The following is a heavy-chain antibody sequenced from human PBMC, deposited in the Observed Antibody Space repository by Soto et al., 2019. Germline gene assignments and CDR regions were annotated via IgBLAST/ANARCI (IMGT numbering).Heavy chain of an antibody. Sequence: QVQLVQSGAELKKPGPSVKVSCKASGYTFSNYDMNWVRQATGQGPEWTGWVNPNNGDTGYAQKFQGRVTLTTDISTTTPYMELTSLRSEETAIYYCAKVSRKGSAIDFDYWGQGTLITVSS. CDR3: AKVSRKGSAIDFDY. CDR2: VNPNNGDT. D-gene: IGHD3-10*01. CDR1: GYTFSNYD. V-gene: IGHV1-8*01. J-gene: IGHJ4*02.